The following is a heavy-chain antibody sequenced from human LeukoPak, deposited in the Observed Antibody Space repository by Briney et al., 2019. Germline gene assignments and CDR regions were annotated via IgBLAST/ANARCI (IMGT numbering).Heavy chain of an antibody. CDR2: IYYSGST. V-gene: IGHV4-39*07. Sequence: PSETLSLTCTVSGGSISSSSYYWGWIRQPPGKGLEWIGSIYYSGSTYYNPSLKSRVTISVDKSKNQFSLKLSSVTAADTAVYYCARVLDTAMIRYYYGMDVWGQGTTVTVSS. CDR3: ARVLDTAMIRYYYGMDV. J-gene: IGHJ6*02. D-gene: IGHD5-18*01. CDR1: GGSISSSSYY.